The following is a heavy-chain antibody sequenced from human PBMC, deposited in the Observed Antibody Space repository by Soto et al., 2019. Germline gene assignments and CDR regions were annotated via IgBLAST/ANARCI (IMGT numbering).Heavy chain of an antibody. V-gene: IGHV1-18*01. J-gene: IGHJ4*02. CDR3: ARAGGIAAAGSTGAYFDY. Sequence: ASVKVSCKASGYTFTSYGISWVRQAPGQGLEWMGWISAYNGNTNYAQKLQGRVTMTTDTSTSTAYMELSRLRSDDTAVYYCARAGGIAAAGSTGAYFDYWGQGTLVTVSS. CDR2: ISAYNGNT. D-gene: IGHD6-13*01. CDR1: GYTFTSYG.